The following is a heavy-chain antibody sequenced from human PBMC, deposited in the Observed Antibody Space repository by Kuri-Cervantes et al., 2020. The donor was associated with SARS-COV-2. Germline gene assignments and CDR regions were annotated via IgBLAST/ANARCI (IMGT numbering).Heavy chain of an antibody. CDR2: INPSGGST. D-gene: IGHD3-22*01. CDR1: RYTFTMYS. V-gene: IGHV1-46*01. J-gene: IGHJ4*02. Sequence: ASVKVSCKASRYTFTMYSVHWVRQAPGQGLEWMGVINPSGGSTSYAQKFQDRITMTRDTSTSTVYMELSSLRSEDTAVYYCARDFFDYDSTGSHYWGQGALVTVSS. CDR3: ARDFFDYDSTGSHY.